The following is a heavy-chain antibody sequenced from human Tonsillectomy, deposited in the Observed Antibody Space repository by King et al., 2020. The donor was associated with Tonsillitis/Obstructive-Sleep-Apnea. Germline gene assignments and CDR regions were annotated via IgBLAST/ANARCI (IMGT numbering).Heavy chain of an antibody. J-gene: IGHJ3*02. CDR1: GYTLTELS. V-gene: IGHV1-24*01. CDR2: FDPEDGET. CDR3: ATTSYFVVVPAATGRDAFDI. D-gene: IGHD2-2*01. Sequence: QLVQSGAEVKKPGASVKVSCKVSGYTLTELSMHWVRQAPGKGLEWMGGFDPEDGETIYAQKFQGRVTMTEDTSTDTAYMEVSSLRSEDTAVYYCATTSYFVVVPAATGRDAFDIWGQGTMVTVSS.